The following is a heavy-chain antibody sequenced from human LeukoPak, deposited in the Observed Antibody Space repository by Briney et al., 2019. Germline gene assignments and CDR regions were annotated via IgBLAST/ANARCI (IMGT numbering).Heavy chain of an antibody. CDR2: INHSGST. Sequence: SETLSLTCAVYGGSFSGYYWSWIRQPPGKGLEWIGEINHSGSTNYNPSLKSRVTISVDTSKNQFSLKLSSVTAADTAVYYCARGIPYATTVTGRAFDIWGQGTMVTVSS. J-gene: IGHJ3*02. V-gene: IGHV4-34*01. CDR1: GGSFSGYY. CDR3: ARGIPYATTVTGRAFDI. D-gene: IGHD4-17*01.